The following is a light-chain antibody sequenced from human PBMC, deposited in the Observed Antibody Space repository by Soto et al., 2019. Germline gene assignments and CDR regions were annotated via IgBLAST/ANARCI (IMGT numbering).Light chain of an antibody. J-gene: IGKJ1*01. CDR1: QSVSSY. V-gene: IGKV3-11*01. CDR3: QQRSNWPGT. CDR2: DAS. Sequence: EIVLTQSPATLSLSPGERATLSCRASQSVSSYLAWYQQKPGQAPRLLIYDASNRATGIPARFSGSGSGTDVTLTISSLEPEDLAVYYCQQRSNWPGTFGQGTKVEIK.